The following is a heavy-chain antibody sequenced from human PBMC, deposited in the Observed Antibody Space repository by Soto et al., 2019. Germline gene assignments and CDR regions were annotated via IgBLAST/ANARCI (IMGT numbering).Heavy chain of an antibody. J-gene: IGHJ6*02. D-gene: IGHD6-6*01. CDR3: AKKGPYSSSPLYYYYGMDV. CDR1: GFTFSIYG. Sequence: PGGSLRLSCAASGFTFSIYGMHWVRHAPGKGLEWVAVISYDGSNKYYADSVKGRFTISRDNSKNTLYLQMNSLRAEDTAVYYCAKKGPYSSSPLYYYYGMDVWGQGTTVTVSS. CDR2: ISYDGSNK. V-gene: IGHV3-30*18.